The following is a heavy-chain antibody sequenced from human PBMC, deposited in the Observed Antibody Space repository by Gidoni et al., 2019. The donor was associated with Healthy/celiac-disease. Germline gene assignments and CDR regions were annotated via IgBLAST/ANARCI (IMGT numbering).Heavy chain of an antibody. V-gene: IGHV4-38-2*01. CDR3: ARREIVGDDAFDI. J-gene: IGHJ3*02. CDR2: IYHSGST. Sequence: QVQLQESGPGLVKPSETLSLTCAVSGYSISSSYYWGWIRQPPGKGLEWIGSIYHSGSTYYNPSLKSRVTISVDTSKNQFSLKLSSVTAADTAVYYCARREIVGDDAFDIWGQGTMVTVSS. D-gene: IGHD3-22*01. CDR1: GYSISSSYY.